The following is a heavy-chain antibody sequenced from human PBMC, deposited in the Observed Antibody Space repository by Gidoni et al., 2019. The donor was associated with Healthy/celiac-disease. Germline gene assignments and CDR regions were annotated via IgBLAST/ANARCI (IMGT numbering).Heavy chain of an antibody. J-gene: IGHJ4*02. CDR1: GGSFSGYY. V-gene: IGHV4-34*01. D-gene: IGHD2-15*01. Sequence: QVQLQQWGAGLLMPSETLSLTCAVYGGSFSGYYWGWIRQPPGKGLEWLGEINHSGSTNNNPSLKSRVTISVDTSKNQFSLKLGSVTAADTAVYYCARDRLRADCSGGSCYSGFDYWGQGTLVTVSS. CDR2: INHSGST. CDR3: ARDRLRADCSGGSCYSGFDY.